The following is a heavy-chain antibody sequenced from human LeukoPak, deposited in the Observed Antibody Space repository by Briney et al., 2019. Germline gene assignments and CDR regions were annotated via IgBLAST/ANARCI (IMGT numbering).Heavy chain of an antibody. Sequence: PSETLSLTCSVSGGSIRSIIYYWGWIRQPPVKGLEWIGSIYYSGTAYYNPSLESRVTISVDRSMHQFSLSLSSVTVADTAVYYCARRSSRAADFDYWGQGTLVTVSS. V-gene: IGHV4-39*01. CDR3: ARRSSRAADFDY. D-gene: IGHD6-25*01. CDR2: IYYSGTA. CDR1: GGSIRSIIYY. J-gene: IGHJ4*02.